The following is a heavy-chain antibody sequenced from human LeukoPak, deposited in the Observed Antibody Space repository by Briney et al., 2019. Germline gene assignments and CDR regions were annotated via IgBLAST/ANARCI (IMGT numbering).Heavy chain of an antibody. CDR2: INHSGST. D-gene: IGHD3-10*01. CDR1: GGSISSYY. J-gene: IGHJ5*02. CDR3: ARTLRTPAITMVRGSWFDP. Sequence: PSETLSLTCTVSGGSISSYYWSWIRQPPGKGLEWIGEINHSGSTNYNPSLKSRVTISVDTSKNQFSLKLSSVTAADTAVCYCARTLRTPAITMVRGSWFDPWGQGTLVTVSS. V-gene: IGHV4-34*01.